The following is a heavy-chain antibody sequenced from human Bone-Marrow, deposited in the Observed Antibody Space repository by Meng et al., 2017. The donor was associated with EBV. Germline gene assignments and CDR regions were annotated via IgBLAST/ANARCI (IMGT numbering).Heavy chain of an antibody. J-gene: IGHJ4*02. D-gene: IGHD4/OR15-4a*01. V-gene: IGHV2-5*02. CDR2: IYWDDDK. CDR1: GFSLSTSGVG. CDR3: AHRKGAPGYFDY. Sequence: QINVKESGPTLAKPPQTLTLPCTFVGFSLSTSGVGVGLIRQPPGKALEWLALIYWDDDKRYSPSLKSRLTITKDTSKNQVVPTMTNMDTVDTATYYCAHRKGAPGYFDYWGQGTLVTVSS.